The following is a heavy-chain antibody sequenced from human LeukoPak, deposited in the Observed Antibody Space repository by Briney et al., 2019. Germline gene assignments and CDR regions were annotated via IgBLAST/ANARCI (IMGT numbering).Heavy chain of an antibody. D-gene: IGHD3-22*01. J-gene: IGHJ4*02. CDR2: ITSSGGRS. CDR3: AKSNGYFEY. V-gene: IGHV3-23*01. CDR1: SSYA. Sequence: GGSQRLSCAASSSYAMSWVRQAPGKGLEWVSTITSSGGRSYYADSVKGRFTISRDNSKNTLYLQMNGLRVEDTAVYYCAKSNGYFEYWGQGTLVPVSS.